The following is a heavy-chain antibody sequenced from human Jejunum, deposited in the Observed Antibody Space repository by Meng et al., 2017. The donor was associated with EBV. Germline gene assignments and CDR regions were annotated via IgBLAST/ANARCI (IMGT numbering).Heavy chain of an antibody. D-gene: IGHD2-2*01. CDR2: ISTGSDYI. Sequence: EVQLVESGGGLVKPGGSRRLSCAASGITFNSYSMTWVRQAPGKGLEWVSFISTGSDYIYYADSVKGRFTISRDNAKNLLYLQMNSLRAEDTAVYYCAVSSSSAPYWGQGTLVTVSS. CDR1: GITFNSYS. CDR3: AVSSSSAPY. V-gene: IGHV3-21*06. J-gene: IGHJ4*02.